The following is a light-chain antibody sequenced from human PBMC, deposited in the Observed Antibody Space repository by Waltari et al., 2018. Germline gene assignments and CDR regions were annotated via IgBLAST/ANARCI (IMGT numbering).Light chain of an antibody. Sequence: QTVLTQPPSVSGAPGHRATISCTVINSKLGAGSDVHWFQQLAGTAPKLLLVDNNSRSAGFPKRGPGSKSSASSSLASAGLQRDDEAYYFCRSYDTHWGVFGGGTKLTVL. J-gene: IGLJ3*02. V-gene: IGLV1-40*01. CDR2: DNN. CDR3: RSYDTHWGV. CDR1: NSKLGAGSD.